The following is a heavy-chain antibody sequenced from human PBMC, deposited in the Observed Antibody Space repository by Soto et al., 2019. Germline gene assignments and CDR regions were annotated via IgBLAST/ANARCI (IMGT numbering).Heavy chain of an antibody. V-gene: IGHV3-23*01. Sequence: EVQLLESGGGSVQAGGSLRLSCAASGITISNYPMSWVRQAPGKGLDWVSGISGSGDRTYYADSAKGRFTISKDISKNSMSLQLDSVGVKDTAVYFCVKDDGGYPSTAPHWGQGTLVTVSS. J-gene: IGHJ4*02. CDR1: GITISNYP. D-gene: IGHD3-22*01. CDR3: VKDDGGYPSTAPH. CDR2: ISGSGDRT.